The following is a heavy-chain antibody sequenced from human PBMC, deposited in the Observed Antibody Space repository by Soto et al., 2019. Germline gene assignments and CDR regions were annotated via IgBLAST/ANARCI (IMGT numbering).Heavy chain of an antibody. V-gene: IGHV1-3*01. CDR2: IKAGNGNT. J-gene: IGHJ3*02. Sequence: ASVKVSCKASGYTFSNYVFHWVRQAPGQRPEWMGWIKAGNGNTKYSQKFQGRVTITRDTSASTTYMELTSLTSEDTGVFYCARDGSRTNSAKYSFDIGGQGTMVTVSS. CDR3: ARDGSRTNSAKYSFDI. D-gene: IGHD2-15*01. CDR1: GYTFSNYV.